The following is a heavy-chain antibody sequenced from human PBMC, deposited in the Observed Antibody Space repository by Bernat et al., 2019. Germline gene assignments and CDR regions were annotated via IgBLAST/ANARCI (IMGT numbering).Heavy chain of an antibody. J-gene: IGHJ4*02. Sequence: EVQLVESGGGLVQPGGSLRLSCAASGFTFSSYAMSWVRQAPGKGLEWVSAISGSGGSAYYADSVKGRFTISRDNSKNMMYLQMNSLRAEDTAVYYCAKKTGGLRNPFDYWGQGTLVTVSS. CDR1: GFTFSSYA. CDR2: ISGSGGSA. D-gene: IGHD2-15*01. CDR3: AKKTGGLRNPFDY. V-gene: IGHV3-23*04.